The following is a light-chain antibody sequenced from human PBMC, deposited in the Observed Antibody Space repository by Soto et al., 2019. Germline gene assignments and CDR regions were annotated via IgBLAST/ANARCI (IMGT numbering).Light chain of an antibody. V-gene: IGLV2-8*01. CDR1: SSDVGGYNY. CDR2: EVT. CDR3: SSLAGGGNPVL. J-gene: IGLJ2*01. Sequence: SALTQPPSASGSLGQSVTISCTGTSSDVGGYNYVSWHQQHPGKAPKVMIYEVTKRPPGVPDRFSGSKSGNTASLTVSGLQAEDEADCYCSSLAGGGNPVLLGVGTKLTVL.